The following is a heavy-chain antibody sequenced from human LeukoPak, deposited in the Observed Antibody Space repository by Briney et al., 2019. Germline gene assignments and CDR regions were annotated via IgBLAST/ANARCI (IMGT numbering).Heavy chain of an antibody. V-gene: IGHV3-7*03. CDR3: ARRNAMDV. CDR2: INRDGRER. Sequence: GGSLRLSCAASGFTFSNYWMTWVRQAPGKGLEWVANINRDGRERYYVDSVKGRFTISRDDAKSSLYLQMNSLRAEDTAVYYCARRNAMDVWGQGTTVIVFS. J-gene: IGHJ6*02. CDR1: GFTFSNYW.